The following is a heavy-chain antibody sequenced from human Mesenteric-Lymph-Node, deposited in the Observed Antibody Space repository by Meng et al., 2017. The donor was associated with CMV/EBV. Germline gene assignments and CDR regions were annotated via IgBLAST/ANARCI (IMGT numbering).Heavy chain of an antibody. Sequence: GSLRLSCTVSGGSISSSRYYWGWIRQPPGKGLEWIGSIHYSGTTYYNPSVKSRVTISVDTSNNQFSLKLSSVTAADTAVYYCARDTTGDGDYWGQGTLVTVSS. J-gene: IGHJ4*02. CDR2: IHYSGTT. CDR1: GGSISSSRYY. V-gene: IGHV4-39*07. CDR3: ARDTTGDGDY. D-gene: IGHD7-27*01.